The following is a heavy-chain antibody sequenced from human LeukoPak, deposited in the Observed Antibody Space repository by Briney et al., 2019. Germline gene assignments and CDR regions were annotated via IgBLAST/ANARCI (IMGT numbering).Heavy chain of an antibody. CDR3: VKAGFHSITGTTPNWFDP. CDR2: IYTSGST. Sequence: SETLSLTCTVSCGSISSYYWSWIRQPAGRGLESIVRIYTSGSTNYNPPLKSRVTMSVDTSKNQFYLKLSSVTAAETAVYYCVKAGFHSITGTTPNWFDPWGQGTLVTVSA. V-gene: IGHV4-4*07. D-gene: IGHD1-7*01. J-gene: IGHJ5*02. CDR1: CGSISSYY.